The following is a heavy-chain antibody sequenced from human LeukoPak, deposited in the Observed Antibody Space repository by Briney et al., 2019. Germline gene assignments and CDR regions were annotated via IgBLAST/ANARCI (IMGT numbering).Heavy chain of an antibody. CDR3: ARDLLYYDGIDY. Sequence: ASVKVSCKASGGTFSSYAISWVRQAPGQGLEWMGWISAYNGNTNYAQKLQGRVTMTTDTSTSTAYMELRSLRSDDTAVYYCARDLLYYDGIDYWGQGTLVTVSS. CDR2: ISAYNGNT. V-gene: IGHV1-18*01. D-gene: IGHD3-3*01. J-gene: IGHJ4*02. CDR1: GGTFSSYA.